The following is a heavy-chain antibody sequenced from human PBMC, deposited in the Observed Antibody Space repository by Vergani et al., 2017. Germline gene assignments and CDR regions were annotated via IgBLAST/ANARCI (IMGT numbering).Heavy chain of an antibody. V-gene: IGHV5-51*01. CDR3: ARLGDSSGYYYGYFDY. D-gene: IGHD3-22*01. J-gene: IGHJ4*02. CDR2: IYPGDSET. CDR1: GYSFTSYW. Sequence: EVQLVQSGAEVKKPGESLKISCESSGYSFTSYWIGWVRQMPGKGLEWMGIIYPGDSETRYSPPFQGQVTISADKSISTAYLQWSSLKASDTAMYYCARLGDSSGYYYGYFDYWGQGTLVTVSS.